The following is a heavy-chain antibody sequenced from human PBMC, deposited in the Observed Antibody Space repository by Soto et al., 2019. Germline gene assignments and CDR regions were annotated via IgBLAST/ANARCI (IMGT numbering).Heavy chain of an antibody. CDR1: GGSVSSGIYY. Sequence: QVQLQESGPGLVKPSQTLSLTCTVSGGSVSSGIYYWSWIRQPPGKGLEWIGYISNSRSTSYNPSLRSRVTISVDTSKNQVSLRLSSVTAADTAVYYCARGVLFWGQGTLVTVSS. CDR2: ISNSRST. V-gene: IGHV4-30-4*08. J-gene: IGHJ4*02. CDR3: ARGVLF. D-gene: IGHD3-3*01.